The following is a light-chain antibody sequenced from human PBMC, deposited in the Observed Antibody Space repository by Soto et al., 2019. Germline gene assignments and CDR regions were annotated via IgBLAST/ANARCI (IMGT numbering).Light chain of an antibody. CDR2: YDS. CDR1: NIGSKS. J-gene: IGLJ2*01. Sequence: SYELTRPPSVSVAPGKTARITCGGNNIGSKSVHWHQQKPGQAPVLVIYYDSDRPSGIPERFSGSNSGNTATLTISRVEAGDEADYYCQVWDSSSDHVVFGGGTKLTVL. CDR3: QVWDSSSDHVV. V-gene: IGLV3-21*04.